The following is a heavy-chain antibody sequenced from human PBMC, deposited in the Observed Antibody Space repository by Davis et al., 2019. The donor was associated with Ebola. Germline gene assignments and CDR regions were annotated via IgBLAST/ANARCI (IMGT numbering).Heavy chain of an antibody. V-gene: IGHV1-69*13. CDR3: ASLIAVAVPAFYY. D-gene: IGHD6-19*01. CDR1: GGTFSSYA. Sequence: SVKVSCKASGGTFSSYAISWVRQAPGQGLEWMGGIIPIFGTANYAQKFQGRVTITADESTSTAYMELSSLRSEDTAVYYCASLIAVAVPAFYYWGQGNLVTVSS. CDR2: IIPIFGTA. J-gene: IGHJ4*02.